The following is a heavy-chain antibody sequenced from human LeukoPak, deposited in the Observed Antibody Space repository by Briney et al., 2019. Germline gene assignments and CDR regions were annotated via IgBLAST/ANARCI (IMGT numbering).Heavy chain of an antibody. J-gene: IGHJ4*02. D-gene: IGHD1-26*01. Sequence: SQTLSLTCTVSGGSISSGGYYWSWIRQPPGKGLEWIGYIYHSGSTYYNPSLKSRVTISVDRSKNQFSLKLSSVTAADTAVYYCARGSDKGGATDYWGQGTLVTVSS. V-gene: IGHV4-30-2*01. CDR2: IYHSGST. CDR3: ARGSDKGGATDY. CDR1: GGSISSGGYY.